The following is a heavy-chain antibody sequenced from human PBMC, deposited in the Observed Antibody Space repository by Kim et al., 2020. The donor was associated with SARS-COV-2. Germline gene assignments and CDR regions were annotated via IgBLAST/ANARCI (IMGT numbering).Heavy chain of an antibody. CDR1: GFTFDDYA. CDR3: AKDSSFSGSYENWFDP. Sequence: GGSLRLSCAASGFTFDDYAMHWVRQAPGKGLEWVSGISWNSGSIGYADSVKGRFTISRDNAKNSLYLQMNSLRAEDTALYYCAKDSSFSGSYENWFDPWG. D-gene: IGHD1-26*01. V-gene: IGHV3-9*01. CDR2: ISWNSGSI. J-gene: IGHJ5*02.